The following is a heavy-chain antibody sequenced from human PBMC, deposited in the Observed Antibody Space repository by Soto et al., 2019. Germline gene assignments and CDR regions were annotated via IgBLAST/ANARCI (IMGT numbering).Heavy chain of an antibody. CDR2: INHSGST. D-gene: IGHD6-6*01. J-gene: IGHJ4*02. Sequence: QVQLQQWGAGLLKPSETLSLTCAVSGGSFSGYYWSWIRQPPGKGLEWIGEINHSGSTNYNPSLKRRVTISVDTSKNQFPLKLSSVTAADTAVYYCARGKRSLYSSSLLLDYWGQGTLVTVSS. CDR3: ARGKRSLYSSSLLLDY. V-gene: IGHV4-34*01. CDR1: GGSFSGYY.